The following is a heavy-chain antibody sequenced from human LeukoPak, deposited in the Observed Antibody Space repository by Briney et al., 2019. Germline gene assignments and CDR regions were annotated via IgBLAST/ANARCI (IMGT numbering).Heavy chain of an antibody. Sequence: PGGSLRLSCAASGFTFSSYWMSWVRQAPGKGLEWVANIKQDGSEKYYVDSVKGRFTISRDNAKNSLYLQMNSLRAEDTAVYYCARVTLFLEWLGHMDVWGKGTTVTVSS. CDR2: IKQDGSEK. D-gene: IGHD3-3*01. CDR1: GFTFSSYW. CDR3: ARVTLFLEWLGHMDV. V-gene: IGHV3-7*01. J-gene: IGHJ6*03.